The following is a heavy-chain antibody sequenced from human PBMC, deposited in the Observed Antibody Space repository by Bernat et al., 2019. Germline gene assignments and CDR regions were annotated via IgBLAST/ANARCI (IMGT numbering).Heavy chain of an antibody. Sequence: QVQLVESGGGVVQPGRSLRLSCAASGFTFSSYGMHWVRQAPGKGLEWVAVISYDGSNKYYADSVKGRFTISRDNSKNTLYLQMNSLRAEDTAVYYCARDPWGGYCSSTSCYAFDYWGQGTLVTVSS. CDR2: ISYDGSNK. CDR3: ARDPWGGYCSSTSCYAFDY. CDR1: GFTFSSYG. V-gene: IGHV3-30*19. J-gene: IGHJ4*02. D-gene: IGHD2-2*01.